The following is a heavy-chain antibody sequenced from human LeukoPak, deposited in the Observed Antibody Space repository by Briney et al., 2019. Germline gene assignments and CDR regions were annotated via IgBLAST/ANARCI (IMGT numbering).Heavy chain of an antibody. CDR3: VRDVGAVRGEVYFDY. Sequence: GGSLRLSCAASGFTFSTFAMHWVRLSLGKGLEWVSSITGSGPYMLYADSVKHRFTISRDNTKNLLYLEMNSLRAEDTAMYFCVRDVGAVRGEVYFDYWGQGTLVTVSS. CDR2: ITGSGPYM. D-gene: IGHD3-10*01. V-gene: IGHV3-21*06. J-gene: IGHJ4*02. CDR1: GFTFSTFA.